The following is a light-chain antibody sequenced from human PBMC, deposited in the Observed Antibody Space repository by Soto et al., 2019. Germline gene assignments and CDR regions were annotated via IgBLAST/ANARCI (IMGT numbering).Light chain of an antibody. CDR1: QSVNTW. CDR3: QQHKSYPRT. Sequence: DIPMTQSPSTLSASVGDRVTITCRASQSVNTWLAWYQQKPGKAPKLLIYVASSLESGVPSRFSGSGSGTEFTLTISNLQPDDFATYYCQQHKSYPRTFGQGTKVEIK. CDR2: VAS. J-gene: IGKJ1*01. V-gene: IGKV1-5*03.